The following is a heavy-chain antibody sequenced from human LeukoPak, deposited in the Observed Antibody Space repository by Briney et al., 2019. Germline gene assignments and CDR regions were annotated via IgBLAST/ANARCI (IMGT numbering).Heavy chain of an antibody. Sequence: GGSLRLSCAPSGFIFSNYAMTWVRHTPGGGVEWVSSISGSAGSTYYIDSVRGLFTISRNNSKNTLFLQMKSLRADDSYMYYCGKYGGPGWSKYCDFWGQGTLVTVSS. J-gene: IGHJ4*02. V-gene: IGHV3-23*01. D-gene: IGHD6-19*01. CDR1: GFIFSNYA. CDR3: GKYGGPGWSKYCDF. CDR2: ISGSAGST.